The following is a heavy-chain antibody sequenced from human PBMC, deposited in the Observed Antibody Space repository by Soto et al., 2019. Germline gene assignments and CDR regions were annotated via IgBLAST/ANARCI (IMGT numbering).Heavy chain of an antibody. D-gene: IGHD1-7*01. Sequence: SLTCAVYGGSFSGYYWSWIRQPPGKGLEWIGEINHSGSTNYNPSLKSRVTISVDTSKNQFSLKLSSVTAADTAVYYCAFVTGTRFHYYGMDVWGQGTTVTSP. CDR1: GGSFSGYY. J-gene: IGHJ6*02. CDR2: INHSGST. CDR3: AFVTGTRFHYYGMDV. V-gene: IGHV4-34*01.